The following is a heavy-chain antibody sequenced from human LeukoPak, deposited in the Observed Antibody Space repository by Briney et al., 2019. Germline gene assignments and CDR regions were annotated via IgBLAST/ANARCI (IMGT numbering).Heavy chain of an antibody. D-gene: IGHD3-22*01. CDR2: INPNSGDT. J-gene: IGHJ4*02. V-gene: IGHV1-2*02. CDR3: ARPRTDSSGYYADFDY. Sequence: ASVKVSCKASGYTFTGYYMHWVRQAPGQGLEWMGWINPNSGDTNYAQKFQDRVTMTRDTPISTAYIELNLLRSDDTAVYYCARPRTDSSGYYADFDYWGQGTLVTVSS. CDR1: GYTFTGYY.